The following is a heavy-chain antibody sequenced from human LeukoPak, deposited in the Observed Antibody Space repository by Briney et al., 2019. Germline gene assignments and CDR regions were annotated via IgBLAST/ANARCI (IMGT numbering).Heavy chain of an antibody. J-gene: IGHJ4*02. V-gene: IGHV4-31*03. CDR2: ISYTGST. D-gene: IGHD2-2*02. Sequence: SETLSLICTVSGGSISSGGYYWSWIRQHPGKGLEWIGYISYTGSTYYNPSLKSRVIISVDTSKTQFSLMLSSVTAADTAVYYCTRNYCSSTSCYKRYFDYWGQGTLVTVSS. CDR3: TRNYCSSTSCYKRYFDY. CDR1: GGSISSGGYY.